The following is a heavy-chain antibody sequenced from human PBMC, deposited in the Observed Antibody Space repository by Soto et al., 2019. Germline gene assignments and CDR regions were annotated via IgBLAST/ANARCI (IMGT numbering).Heavy chain of an antibody. CDR2: MSPKSGDT. J-gene: IGHJ4*02. D-gene: IGHD7-27*01. Sequence: QVQLVQSGAEVKKPGASVKVSCKASGYTFTSNDINWVRQATGQGFEWMGWMSPKSGDTGYAQKFQGRVTMTRDTSISTAYMELSSLRFEDTAVYYCAGGPPNWGFDFWGQGTLVTVPS. CDR1: GYTFTSND. CDR3: AGGPPNWGFDF. V-gene: IGHV1-8*01.